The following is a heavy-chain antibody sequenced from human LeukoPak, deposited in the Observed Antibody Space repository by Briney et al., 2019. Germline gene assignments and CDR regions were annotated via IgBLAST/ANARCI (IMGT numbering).Heavy chain of an antibody. CDR1: GGSFSGYY. J-gene: IGHJ3*02. V-gene: IGHV4-34*01. D-gene: IGHD3-22*01. CDR3: ARGLGDSSGPDAFDI. Sequence: SETLSLTCAVYGGSFSGYYWSWIRQPPGKGLEWIGEINHSGSTNYNPSLKSRVTISVDTSKNQLSLKLSSVTAADTAVYYCARGLGDSSGPDAFDIWGQGTMVTVSS. CDR2: INHSGST.